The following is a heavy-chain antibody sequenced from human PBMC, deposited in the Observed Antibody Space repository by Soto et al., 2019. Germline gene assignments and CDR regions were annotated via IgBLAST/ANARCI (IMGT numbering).Heavy chain of an antibody. J-gene: IGHJ4*02. CDR1: GGSFSGHY. Sequence: QVQLQQWGAGLLKPSETLSLTCAVFGGSFSGHYWSWIRQPPGKGLEWVGKINHVGNTKYNPSLKRRVTISPSTTKNQLSLKLSSVTAADTAVYYCARRGGEVRYWGQGTLVTVSS. D-gene: IGHD3-10*01. V-gene: IGHV4-34*01. CDR2: INHVGNT. CDR3: ARRGGEVRY.